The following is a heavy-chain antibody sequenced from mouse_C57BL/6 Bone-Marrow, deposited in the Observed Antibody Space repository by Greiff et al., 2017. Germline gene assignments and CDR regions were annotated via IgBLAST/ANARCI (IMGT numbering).Heavy chain of an antibody. CDR3: ARSAYYSSWFAY. V-gene: IGHV1-63*01. Sequence: QVQLQQPVAELVRPGTSVKMSCKASGYTFTNYWIGWAKQRPGHGLEWIGDIYPGGGYTNYTEKFKGKATLTADKSSSTAYMQFSSLTSEDSAIYSCARSAYYSSWFAYWGQGTLVTVSA. D-gene: IGHD2-12*01. J-gene: IGHJ3*01. CDR2: IYPGGGYT. CDR1: GYTFTNYW.